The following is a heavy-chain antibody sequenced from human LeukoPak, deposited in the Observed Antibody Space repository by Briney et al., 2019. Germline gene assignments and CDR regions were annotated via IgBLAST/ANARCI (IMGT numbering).Heavy chain of an antibody. D-gene: IGHD1-26*01. CDR3: AKDRTVGASYWYFDL. CDR2: FSSGSSTI. CDR1: GFTFSSDN. Sequence: GGSLRLSCAASGFTFSSDNMNWVRQAPGKGLEWVSYFSSGSSTIHYADSVKGRFTISRDSSKNTLFLHMNTLRAEDTAIYYCAKDRTVGASYWYFDLWGRGTLVTVSS. J-gene: IGHJ2*01. V-gene: IGHV3-48*01.